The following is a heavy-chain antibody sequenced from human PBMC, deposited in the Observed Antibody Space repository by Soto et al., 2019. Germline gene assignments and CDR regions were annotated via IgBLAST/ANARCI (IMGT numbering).Heavy chain of an antibody. J-gene: IGHJ5*02. CDR3: ARLANWFDP. V-gene: IGHV4-61*01. Sequence: KASETLSLTCTVSGGSVSSDSYYWSWIRQAPGKGLESIGYIFHRGRTNYNPSLKSRVTISVDTSKNQFSLNLSSVTAADTAVYYCARLANWFDPWGQGTLVTVSS. CDR2: IFHRGRT. CDR1: GGSVSSDSYY.